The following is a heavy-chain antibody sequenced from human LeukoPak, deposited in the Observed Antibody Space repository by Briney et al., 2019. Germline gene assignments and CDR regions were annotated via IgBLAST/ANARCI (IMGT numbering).Heavy chain of an antibody. CDR2: INPSGGST. J-gene: IGHJ4*02. CDR1: GYTFTSYY. CDR3: ARDRGDDYYFDY. V-gene: IGHV1-46*01. D-gene: IGHD3-10*01. Sequence: ASVKVSCKASGYTFTSYYMHWVRQAPGQGLEWMGIINPSGGSTSYAQKFQGRVTMTRDMSTSTVYMELSSLRSEDTAVYYCARDRGDDYYFDYWGQGTLVTVSS.